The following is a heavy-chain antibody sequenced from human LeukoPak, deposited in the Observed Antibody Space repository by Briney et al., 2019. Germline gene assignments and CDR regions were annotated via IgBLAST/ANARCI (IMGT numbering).Heavy chain of an antibody. J-gene: IGHJ4*02. Sequence: GGSLRLSCAASGFTFSSYSMNWVRQAPGKGLEWVSSISSSSSYIYYADSVKGRFTISRDNAKNSLYLQMNSLRAEDTAVYYCASGSSWSLGDPDYWGQGTLVTVSS. D-gene: IGHD6-13*01. CDR2: ISSSSSYI. V-gene: IGHV3-21*01. CDR3: ASGSSWSLGDPDY. CDR1: GFTFSSYS.